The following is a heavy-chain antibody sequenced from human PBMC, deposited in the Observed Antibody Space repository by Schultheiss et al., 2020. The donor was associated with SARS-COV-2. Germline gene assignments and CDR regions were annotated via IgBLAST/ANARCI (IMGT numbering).Heavy chain of an antibody. D-gene: IGHD2-15*01. J-gene: IGHJ4*02. CDR1: GGSISSYY. CDR3: ARRSLGYLDY. V-gene: IGHV4-34*01. Sequence: SETLSLTCTVSGGSISSYYWGWIRQPPGKGLEWIGEINHSGSTNYNPSLKSRVTISVDTSKNQFSLKLSSVTAADTAVYYCARRSLGYLDYWGQGTLVTVSS. CDR2: INHSGST.